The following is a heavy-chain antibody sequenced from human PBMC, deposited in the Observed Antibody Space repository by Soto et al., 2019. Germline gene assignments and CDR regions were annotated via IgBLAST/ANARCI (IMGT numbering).Heavy chain of an antibody. CDR3: VGRGEVRGPFDY. V-gene: IGHV4-4*02. D-gene: IGHD3-10*01. CDR2: IYHSGST. Sequence: QVQLQESGPGLVKPSGTLSLTCAVSSGTISSSNWWSWVRQPPGKGLEWIGEIYHSGSTNYNPSLKSRVTISVDTSKHQFSRKLSSVTASDTAVYYCVGRGEVRGPFDYWGQGTLVTVSS. CDR1: SGTISSSNW. J-gene: IGHJ4*02.